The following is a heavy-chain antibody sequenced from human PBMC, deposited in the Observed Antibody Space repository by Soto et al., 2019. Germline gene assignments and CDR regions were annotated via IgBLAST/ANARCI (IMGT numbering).Heavy chain of an antibody. CDR1: GGPFSGYY. J-gene: IGHJ4*02. Sequence: QVQLQQWGAGLLKPSETLSLTCAIYGGPFSGYYWNWIRQPPGKGLEWIGEINHGGSTNYNPSLKGRVTMAVDASRSQCSLKLSSVTAADTAVYYCARDRQRGYCTGGDCYSYFDYWGQGTQVIVSS. D-gene: IGHD2-15*01. CDR2: INHGGST. CDR3: ARDRQRGYCTGGDCYSYFDY. V-gene: IGHV4-34*01.